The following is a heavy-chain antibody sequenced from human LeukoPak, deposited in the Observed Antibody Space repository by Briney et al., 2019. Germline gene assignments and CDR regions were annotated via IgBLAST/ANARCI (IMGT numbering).Heavy chain of an antibody. V-gene: IGHV3-53*05. D-gene: IGHD2-21*02. J-gene: IGHJ4*02. Sequence: PGGSLRLSCAASGFTVSSNYIWVRQAPGKGLEWVSVIYSGGSTYYADSVKGRFTISRDNSKNTLYLQMNSLRAEDTAVYYCARDRVTIRGALDYWGQGTLVTVSS. CDR2: IYSGGST. CDR3: ARDRVTIRGALDY. CDR1: GFTVSSNY.